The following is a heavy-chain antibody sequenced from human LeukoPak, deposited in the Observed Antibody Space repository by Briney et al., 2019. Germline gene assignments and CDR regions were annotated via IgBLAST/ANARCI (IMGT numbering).Heavy chain of an antibody. CDR2: IYYSGST. D-gene: IGHD5-18*01. J-gene: IGHJ3*02. V-gene: IGHV4-59*01. Sequence: SETLSLTCTVSGGSIRSYYWSWIRQPPGKGLEWIGYIYYSGSTNYNPSLKSRVTISVDTSKTQFSLKLSSVTAADTAVYYCARSEYSYGADAFDIWGQGTMVTVSS. CDR3: ARSEYSYGADAFDI. CDR1: GGSIRSYY.